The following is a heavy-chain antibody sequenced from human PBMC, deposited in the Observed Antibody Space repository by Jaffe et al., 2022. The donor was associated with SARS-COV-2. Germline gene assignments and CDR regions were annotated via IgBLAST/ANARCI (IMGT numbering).Heavy chain of an antibody. J-gene: IGHJ3*01. V-gene: IGHV3-23*01. CDR1: GFTSSSYA. CDR2: ISGSGGST. D-gene: IGHD3-22*01. CDR3: TKRLRAYYYDSSGHADAFDV. Sequence: EVQLLESGGGLVQPGGSLRLSCAASGFTSSSYAMSWVRQTPGKGLEWVSVISGSGGSTNYADSVKGRFTISRDNSKNTLYLQMNSLRGEDTAVYYCTKRLRAYYYDSSGHADAFDVWGQGTMVTVSS.